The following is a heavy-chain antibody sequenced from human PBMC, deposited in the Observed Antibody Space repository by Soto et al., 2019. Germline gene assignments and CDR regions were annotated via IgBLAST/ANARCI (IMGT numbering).Heavy chain of an antibody. CDR2: ISGSGGST. Sequence: EVQLLESGGGLVQPGGSLRLSCAASGFTFSSYAMSWVRQAPGKGLEWVSAISGSGGSTYYADSVKGRFTISRDNSKNTLYLKMNSLRAEDTAVYYCAKAKSLHYYDSSGYFYWGQGTLVTVSS. CDR3: AKAKSLHYYDSSGYFY. CDR1: GFTFSSYA. V-gene: IGHV3-23*01. J-gene: IGHJ4*02. D-gene: IGHD3-22*01.